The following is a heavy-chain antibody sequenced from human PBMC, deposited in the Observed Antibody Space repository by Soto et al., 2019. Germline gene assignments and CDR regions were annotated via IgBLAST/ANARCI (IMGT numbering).Heavy chain of an antibody. CDR3: ARDKTNYGDSTFIYFYFYALDV. CDR2: ISYDGSSK. J-gene: IGHJ6*02. CDR1: GFTFSNYA. V-gene: IGHV3-30-3*01. D-gene: IGHD4-17*01. Sequence: GGSLRLSCAASGFTFSNYAMHWVRQAPGKGLEWVALISYDGSSKYYADSVKGRFTISRDNSKNTLYLQASSLRGEDTAVYYCARDKTNYGDSTFIYFYFYALDVWGQGTTVTVSS.